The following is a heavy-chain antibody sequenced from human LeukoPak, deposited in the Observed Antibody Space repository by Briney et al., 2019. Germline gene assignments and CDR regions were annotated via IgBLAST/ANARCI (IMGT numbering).Heavy chain of an antibody. J-gene: IGHJ4*02. Sequence: PGGSLRLSCAASGFTFSSYDMHWVRQATGKGLEWVSAIGTAGDTYYPGSVKGRFTISRENAKNSLYLQMNSLRAEDTAVYYCAKGMSATSGYLELEYWGQGTLVIVSS. D-gene: IGHD3-22*01. CDR2: IGTAGDT. CDR1: GFTFSSYD. V-gene: IGHV3-13*04. CDR3: AKGMSATSGYLELEY.